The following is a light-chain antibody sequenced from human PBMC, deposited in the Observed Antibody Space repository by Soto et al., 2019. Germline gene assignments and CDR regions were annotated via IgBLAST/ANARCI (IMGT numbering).Light chain of an antibody. CDR1: QSVLYSSNNKNY. V-gene: IGKV4-1*01. J-gene: IGKJ4*01. CDR2: WAS. CDR3: QQFRSYPLT. Sequence: DVVMTQSPESLAVSLGERATINCKSSQSVLYSSNNKNYLAWYQHKPGQPPKLLLYWASMRESGVPDRISGSGSGTDFTLTINSLQAEDVAVYYCQQFRSYPLTFGGGTKVDIK.